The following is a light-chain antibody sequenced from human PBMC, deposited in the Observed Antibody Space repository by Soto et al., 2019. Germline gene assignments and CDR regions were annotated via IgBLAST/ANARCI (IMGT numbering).Light chain of an antibody. V-gene: IGKV3-15*01. CDR2: GAS. J-gene: IGKJ1*01. CDR3: QQYGSSPRT. Sequence: IVLTQSPATLSVSPGERATLSCRASQSVSSNLAWHQQRPGQAPRLLIYGASTRATGIPVRFSGSGSGTEFTLTISSLQSEDFAVYYCQQYGSSPRTFGQGTKVDIK. CDR1: QSVSSN.